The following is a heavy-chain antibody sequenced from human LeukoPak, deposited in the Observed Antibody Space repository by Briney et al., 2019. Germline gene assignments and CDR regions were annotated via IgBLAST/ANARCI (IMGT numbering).Heavy chain of an antibody. D-gene: IGHD1-1*01. Sequence: PGGSLRLSCAASGFTFSSYGMHWVRQAPGKGLEWVAVISYDGSNKYYADSVKGRFTISRDNSKNTLYLQMNSLRAEDTAVYYCAKDGRNWNPDHNNWFDPWGQGTLVTVSS. J-gene: IGHJ5*02. CDR2: ISYDGSNK. CDR3: AKDGRNWNPDHNNWFDP. V-gene: IGHV3-30*18. CDR1: GFTFSSYG.